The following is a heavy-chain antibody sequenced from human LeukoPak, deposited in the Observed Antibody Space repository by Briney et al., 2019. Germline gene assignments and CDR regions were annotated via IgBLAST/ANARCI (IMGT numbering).Heavy chain of an antibody. Sequence: SETLSLTCIVSGGSISTTNYYWAWIRQPPGKGLEWIGSMDSSGRTYYNPSLKSRVSTSVDTSKNQISLRLSSVTAADTAVYYCARVESYYDSSGSWFDPWGQGTLVTVSS. V-gene: IGHV4-39*07. D-gene: IGHD3-22*01. J-gene: IGHJ5*02. CDR2: MDSSGRT. CDR1: GGSISTTNYY. CDR3: ARVESYYDSSGSWFDP.